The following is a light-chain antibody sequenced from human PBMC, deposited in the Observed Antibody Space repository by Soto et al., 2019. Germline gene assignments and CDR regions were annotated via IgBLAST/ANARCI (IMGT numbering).Light chain of an antibody. J-gene: IGLJ2*01. CDR1: SSNIGSNY. V-gene: IGLV1-47*01. Sequence: QSVLTQPPSASGTPGQRVNISCSGSSSNIGSNYVYWYQQLPGTAPKLLIYRNNQRPSGVPDRFSGSKSGTSASLAISGLRSEDEADYYCAAWDDSLSGSFTFGGGTKLTVL. CDR2: RNN. CDR3: AAWDDSLSGSFT.